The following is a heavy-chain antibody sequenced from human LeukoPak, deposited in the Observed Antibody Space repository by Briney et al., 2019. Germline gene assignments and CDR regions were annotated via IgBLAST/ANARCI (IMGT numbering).Heavy chain of an antibody. CDR2: IYYDGYP. CDR3: AGTELGYCTVTGCPLES. J-gene: IGHJ4*02. CDR1: GASLSSYF. Sequence: TSETLSLTCNVSGASLSSYFWSWIRQPPGKGLEWIGYIYYDGYPNYSPSLRSRITISVGKSKSQFSLNLRSVTAADTALYFCAGTELGYCTVTGCPLESWGQGTLVTVSS. D-gene: IGHD2-8*02. V-gene: IGHV4-59*01.